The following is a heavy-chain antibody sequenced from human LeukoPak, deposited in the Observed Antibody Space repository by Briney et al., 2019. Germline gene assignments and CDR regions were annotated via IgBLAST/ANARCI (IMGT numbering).Heavy chain of an antibody. CDR1: GFTVSSNY. CDR2: ISGSGGGT. Sequence: GGSLRLSCAASGFTVSSNYMSWVRQAPGKGLEWVSAISGSGGGTYYVDSVKGRFTISRDNSKNTLYLQMNSLRAEDTAVYYCAKVQGGNNFHYGMDVWGQGTTVTVSS. CDR3: AKVQGGNNFHYGMDV. J-gene: IGHJ6*02. D-gene: IGHD1-20*01. V-gene: IGHV3-23*01.